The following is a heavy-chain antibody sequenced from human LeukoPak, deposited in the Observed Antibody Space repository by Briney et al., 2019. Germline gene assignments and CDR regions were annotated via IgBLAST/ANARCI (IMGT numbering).Heavy chain of an antibody. D-gene: IGHD3-16*01. Sequence: ASVKVSCKASGYTSTSYYIHWVRQAPGQRLEWLGWINPNSGATISAQDFQGRVTMTTDTSITTVYMELSRLTFDDTAVYYCARRGSYFDSWGQGAPVTVSS. CDR3: ARRGSYFDS. V-gene: IGHV1-2*02. CDR1: GYTSTSYY. J-gene: IGHJ4*02. CDR2: INPNSGAT.